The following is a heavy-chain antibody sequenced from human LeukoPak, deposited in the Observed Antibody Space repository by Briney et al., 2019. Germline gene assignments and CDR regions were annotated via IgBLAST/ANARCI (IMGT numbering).Heavy chain of an antibody. CDR3: ARVGGFPNYYYYMDV. D-gene: IGHD3-10*01. V-gene: IGHV1-8*02. CDR2: MNPNSGNT. J-gene: IGHJ6*03. Sequence: ASVKVSCMASGGTLSSYAISWVRQAPGQGLEWMGWMNPNSGNTGYAQKFQGRVTMTRNTSISTAYMELSSLRSEDTAVYYCARVGGFPNYYYYMDVWGKGTTVTISS. CDR1: GGTLSSYA.